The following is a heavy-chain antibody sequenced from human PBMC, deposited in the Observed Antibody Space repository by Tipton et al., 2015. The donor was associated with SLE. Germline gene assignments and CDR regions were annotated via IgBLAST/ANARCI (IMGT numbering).Heavy chain of an antibody. CDR2: INHSGST. J-gene: IGHJ3*02. Sequence: TLSLTCAVYGGSFSGYYWSCIRQPSGKGLEWIGEINHSGSTNYNPSLKSRVTISVDTSKNQFSLKLSYVTAADTAVYYCARGKDIVVARDAFDIWGQGTMVTVSS. CDR3: ARGKDIVVARDAFDI. CDR1: GGSFSGYY. V-gene: IGHV4-34*01. D-gene: IGHD2-15*01.